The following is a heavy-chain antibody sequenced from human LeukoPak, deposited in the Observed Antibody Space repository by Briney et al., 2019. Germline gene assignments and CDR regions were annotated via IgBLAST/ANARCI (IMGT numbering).Heavy chain of an antibody. D-gene: IGHD3-22*01. J-gene: IGHJ3*01. CDR3: AREGHTSGYCGTFDV. CDR2: MSFDGFSK. CDR1: GLAFSNSI. Sequence: GGSLRLSCAASGLAFSNSIMHWVRQAPGKGLEWVSAMSFDGFSKYYADSLKGRLSISRDDSKNTVYLQMNSLRLEDTAVYYCAREGHTSGYCGTFDVWGQGTTVVVSS. V-gene: IGHV3-30*04.